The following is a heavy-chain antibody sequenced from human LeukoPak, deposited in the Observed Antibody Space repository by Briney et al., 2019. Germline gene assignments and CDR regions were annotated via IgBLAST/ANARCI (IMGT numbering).Heavy chain of an antibody. Sequence: GGSLRLSCAASGFTFSSYAMHWVRQAPGKGLEWVAVISYDGSNKYYADSVKGRFTISRDSSKNTLYLQMNSLRAEDTATYYCAKTPATFGTYYMDVWGKGTTVTVSS. V-gene: IGHV3-30-3*02. CDR2: ISYDGSNK. CDR1: GFTFSSYA. CDR3: AKTPATFGTYYMDV. D-gene: IGHD3-3*01. J-gene: IGHJ6*03.